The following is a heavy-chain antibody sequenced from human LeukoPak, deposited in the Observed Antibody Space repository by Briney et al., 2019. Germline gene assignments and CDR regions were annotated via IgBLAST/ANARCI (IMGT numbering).Heavy chain of an antibody. CDR3: ARDRWGQDFDY. J-gene: IGHJ4*02. Sequence: GGSLRLSCAASGFRFNTYTMNWVRQAPGKGLEWVSSISSSSSFIYYADSVRGRFSISRDSAKNSLYLQMNSLRAEDSAVYYCARDRWGQDFDYWGQGTLVTVSS. D-gene: IGHD3-16*01. V-gene: IGHV3-21*01. CDR1: GFRFNTYT. CDR2: ISSSSSFI.